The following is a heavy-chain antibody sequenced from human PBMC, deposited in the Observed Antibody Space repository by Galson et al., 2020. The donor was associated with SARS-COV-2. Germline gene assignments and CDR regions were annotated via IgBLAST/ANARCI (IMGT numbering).Heavy chain of an antibody. D-gene: IGHD1-20*01. Sequence: KIGESLKISCAASGFTFSDYYLSWIRQAPGKGLEWVSYISSSGSTIYYADSVKGRFTISRDNAKNSLYLQMNSLRAEDTAVYYCARDSLITGTTFIYYGMDVWGQGTTVTVSS. CDR1: GFTFSDYY. J-gene: IGHJ6*02. CDR2: ISSSGSTI. CDR3: ARDSLITGTTFIYYGMDV. V-gene: IGHV3-11*01.